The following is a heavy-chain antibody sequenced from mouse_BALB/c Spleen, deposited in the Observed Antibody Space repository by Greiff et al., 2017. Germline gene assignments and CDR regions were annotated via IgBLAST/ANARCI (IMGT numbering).Heavy chain of an antibody. V-gene: IGHV2-6-7*01. CDR1: GFSLTGYG. Sequence: VHLVESGPGLVAPSQSLSITCTVSGFSLTGYGVNWVRQPPGKGLEWLGMIWGDGSTDYNSALKSRLSISKDNSKSQVFLKMNSLQTDDTARYYCARDYYDYDATFSWFAYWGQGTLVTVSA. CDR2: IWGDGST. D-gene: IGHD2-4*01. J-gene: IGHJ3*01. CDR3: ARDYYDYDATFSWFAY.